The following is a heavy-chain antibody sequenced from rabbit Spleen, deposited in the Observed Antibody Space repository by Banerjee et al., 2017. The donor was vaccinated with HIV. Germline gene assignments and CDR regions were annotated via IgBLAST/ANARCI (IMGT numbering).Heavy chain of an antibody. CDR3: ERGSSGYKDGFNL. J-gene: IGHJ4*01. D-gene: IGHD1-1*01. V-gene: IGHV1S45*01. CDR2: IYAGSNGST. CDR1: GFSFSSSFW. Sequence: QEQLEESGGGLVKPEGSLTLTCTASGFSFSSSFWICWVRQAPGKGLEWIACIYAGSNGSTYYSSWAKCRFSNSTSSSTTVNLQRTRLTAADTASCFCERGSSGYKDGFNLWGQGTLVTVS.